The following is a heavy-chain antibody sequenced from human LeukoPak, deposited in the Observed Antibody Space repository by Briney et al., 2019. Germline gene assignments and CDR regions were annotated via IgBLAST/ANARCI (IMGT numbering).Heavy chain of an antibody. Sequence: PGGSLRLSCPASGFTYSNYAMTWVRQAPGEGLEWVSAISSGGDTTYYAESVKGRFTISRDNSKTTLYLQMDSLRAEDTAVYYCANLPIAVAGTSDYWGQGTLVTVSS. D-gene: IGHD6-19*01. CDR3: ANLPIAVAGTSDY. CDR2: ISSGGDTT. V-gene: IGHV3-23*01. CDR1: GFTYSNYA. J-gene: IGHJ4*02.